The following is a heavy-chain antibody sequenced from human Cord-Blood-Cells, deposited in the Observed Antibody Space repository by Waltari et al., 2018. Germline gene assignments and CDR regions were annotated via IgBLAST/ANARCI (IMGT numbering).Heavy chain of an antibody. CDR1: GGSISSYY. V-gene: IGHV4-59*08. Sequence: QVQLQESVPGLVKPSETLSLTCTVSGGSISSYYWSWIRQPPGKGLEWIGYTYYSGSTNYNPSRKSRVTISVDTSKNQFSLKLSSVTAADTAVYYCARRRSYFDYWGQGTLVTVSS. CDR3: ARRRSYFDY. J-gene: IGHJ4*02. CDR2: TYYSGST.